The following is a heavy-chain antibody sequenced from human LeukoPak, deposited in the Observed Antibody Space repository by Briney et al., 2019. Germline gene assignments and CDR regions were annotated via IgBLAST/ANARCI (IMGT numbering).Heavy chain of an antibody. D-gene: IGHD3-10*01. Sequence: SETLSLTCTVSGYSISSGYYWGWIRQPPGKGLEWIGSIYHSGSTYYNPSLKSRVTISVDPSKNKFSLKLSSVTAADTAVYYCARSEINDYNRYWGQGITVIVSS. CDR2: IYHSGST. J-gene: IGHJ4*02. CDR3: ARSEINDYNRY. V-gene: IGHV4-38-2*02. CDR1: GYSISSGYY.